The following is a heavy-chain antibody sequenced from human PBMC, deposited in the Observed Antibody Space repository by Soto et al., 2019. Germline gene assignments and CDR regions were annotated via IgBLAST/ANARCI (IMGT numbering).Heavy chain of an antibody. J-gene: IGHJ3*02. CDR1: GFTFSSYA. CDR3: ARDVERATVVTNDAFDI. V-gene: IGHV3-30-3*01. Sequence: QVQLVESGGGVVQPGRSLRLSCAASGFTFSSYAMHWVRQAPGKGLAWVAVISYDGSNKYYADSVKGRFTISRDNSKNTLYLQMNSLRAEDTAVYYCARDVERATVVTNDAFDIWGQGTMVTVSS. CDR2: ISYDGSNK. D-gene: IGHD4-17*01.